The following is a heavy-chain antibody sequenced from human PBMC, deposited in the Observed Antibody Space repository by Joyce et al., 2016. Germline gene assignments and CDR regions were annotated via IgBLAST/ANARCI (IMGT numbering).Heavy chain of an antibody. V-gene: IGHV3-23*01. CDR2: IDSAGST. CDR1: GFTVSSLV. J-gene: IGHJ4*02. Sequence: EVQLLVSGGGLVHPGGSLGLPCAASGFTVSSLVMSWVRQAPGKGLEWVSFIDSAGSTYYADSVKGRFTISRDSSKNTLYLQMNSLRAEDTAVYYCAKGGCIGGVCFYNYWGQGTLVTVSS. D-gene: IGHD2-8*02. CDR3: AKGGCIGGVCFYNY.